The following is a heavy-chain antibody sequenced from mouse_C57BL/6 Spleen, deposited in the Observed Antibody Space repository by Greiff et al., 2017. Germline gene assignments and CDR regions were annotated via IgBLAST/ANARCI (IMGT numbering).Heavy chain of an antibody. CDR3: ARRLLGYAMDY. Sequence: LQESVAELVRPGASVKLSCTASGFNIKNTYMHWVKQRPEQCLEWIGRIDPANGNTKYAPKFPGKAPLTADTYSNTAYLQLSSLTSEDTDIYYCARRLLGYAMDYWGQGTSGTVSS. V-gene: IGHV14-3*01. D-gene: IGHD2-3*01. J-gene: IGHJ4*01. CDR1: GFNIKNTY. CDR2: IDPANGNT.